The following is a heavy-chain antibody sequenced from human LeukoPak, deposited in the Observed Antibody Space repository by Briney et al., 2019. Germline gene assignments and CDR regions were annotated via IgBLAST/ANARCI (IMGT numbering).Heavy chain of an antibody. J-gene: IGHJ4*02. V-gene: IGHV3-53*01. CDR3: AKRPRDSGWPEPYYFDY. Sequence: GSLRLSCAASGFIVNTNYMTWVRQAPGRGLEWVSFIYADGTTYYADSVKGRFTISRDNSKNTLYLQMNSLRAEDTAVYYCAKRPRDSGWPEPYYFDYWGQGTLVTVSS. CDR1: GFIVNTNY. CDR2: IYADGTT. D-gene: IGHD6-19*01.